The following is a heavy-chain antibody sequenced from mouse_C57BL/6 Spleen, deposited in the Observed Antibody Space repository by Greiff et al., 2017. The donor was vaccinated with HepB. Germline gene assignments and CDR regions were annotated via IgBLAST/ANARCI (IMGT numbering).Heavy chain of an antibody. CDR1: GFTFSSYA. Sequence: EVKLVESGGGLVKPGGSLKLSCAASGFTFSSYAMSWVRQTPEKRLEWVATISDGGSYTYYPDNVKGRFTISRDNAKNNLYLQMSHLKSEDTAMYYCARECYDYDWFAYWGQGTLVTVST. V-gene: IGHV5-4*01. J-gene: IGHJ3*01. CDR3: ARECYDYDWFAY. CDR2: ISDGGSYT. D-gene: IGHD2-4*01.